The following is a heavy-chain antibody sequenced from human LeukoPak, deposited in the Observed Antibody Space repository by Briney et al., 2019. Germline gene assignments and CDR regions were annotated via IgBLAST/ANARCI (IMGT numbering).Heavy chain of an antibody. CDR1: GFTFSDYY. V-gene: IGHV3-11*01. CDR2: ISSSGSTI. CDR3: ARAPMIVLVGLDY. J-gene: IGHJ4*02. Sequence: GGSLRLSCAASGFTFSDYYMSWIRQAPGKGLEWVSYISSSGSTIYYADSVKGRFTISRDNARNSLYLQMNSLRAEDTAVYYCARAPMIVLVGLDYWGQGTLVTVSS. D-gene: IGHD3-22*01.